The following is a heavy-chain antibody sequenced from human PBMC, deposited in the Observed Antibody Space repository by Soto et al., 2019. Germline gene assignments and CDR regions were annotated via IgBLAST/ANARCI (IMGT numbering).Heavy chain of an antibody. Sequence: GGSLRLSCADSGFTFSSYWMHWVRQTPGKGLVWVSRIDIAGSTTTYADSVKGRFTISRDNAKNTLYRQMNSLRAEDTAVYYCARDPTVAGPTTFDYCGQGTLVTVSS. CDR1: GFTFSSYW. D-gene: IGHD6-19*01. CDR3: ARDPTVAGPTTFDY. V-gene: IGHV3-74*01. J-gene: IGHJ4*02. CDR2: IDIAGSTT.